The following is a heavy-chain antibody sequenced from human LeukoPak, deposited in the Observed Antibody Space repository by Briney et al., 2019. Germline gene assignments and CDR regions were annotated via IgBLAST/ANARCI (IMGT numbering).Heavy chain of an antibody. CDR1: GFTFWSYD. D-gene: IGHD6-19*01. CDR2: IKQDGSEK. V-gene: IGHV3-7*01. J-gene: IGHJ3*02. Sequence: GGSLRLSCAASGFTFWSYDMSWVRQAPGKGLEWVANIKQDGSEKNYVESVKGQFTISRDNAENSLGLQMNSLRAEDTAVYYCARYGNGEWLAHYAFEIWGQGTMVTVSS. CDR3: ARYGNGEWLAHYAFEI.